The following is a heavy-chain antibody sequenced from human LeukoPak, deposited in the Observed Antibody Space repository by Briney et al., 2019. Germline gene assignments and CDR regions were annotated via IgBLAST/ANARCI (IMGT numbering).Heavy chain of an antibody. CDR1: GGSISGGDYY. J-gene: IGHJ6*03. Sequence: SETLSLTCTVSGGSISGGDYYWSWIRQPPGKGLEWIGYIYYSGSAYYNPSLKSRVAISVDTSKNQFSLKLSSVTAADTAVYYCARGRDYYGSGSYYSYYYYYMDVWGKGTTVTVSS. CDR2: IYYSGSA. D-gene: IGHD3-10*01. V-gene: IGHV4-30-4*08. CDR3: ARGRDYYGSGSYYSYYYYYMDV.